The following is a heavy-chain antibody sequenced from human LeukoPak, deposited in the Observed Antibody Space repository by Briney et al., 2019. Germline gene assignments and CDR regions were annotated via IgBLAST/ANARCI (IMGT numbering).Heavy chain of an antibody. Sequence: ASVKVSCKASGYTFTGYYMHWVRQAPGQGLEWMGWINPNSGGTNYAQEFQGRVTMTRDTSISTAYMELSRLRSDDTAVYYCAPGVTIFGVVIKWGLNYWGQGTLVTVSS. CDR1: GYTFTGYY. CDR3: APGVTIFGVVIKWGLNY. V-gene: IGHV1-2*02. J-gene: IGHJ4*02. D-gene: IGHD3-3*01. CDR2: INPNSGGT.